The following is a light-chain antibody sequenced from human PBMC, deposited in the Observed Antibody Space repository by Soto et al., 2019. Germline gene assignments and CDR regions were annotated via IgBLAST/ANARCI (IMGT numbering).Light chain of an antibody. J-gene: IGKJ5*01. CDR2: GAS. Sequence: IVLTHSPGTLSFSPLERATLSCGSSQNVDSNYLAWYQQKPGQAPRIIIFGASGRATGIPDRFSGSGSGTDFTLTISRLEPEDFATYYCQQLNTYPITFGQGTRLEIK. CDR1: QNVDSNY. V-gene: IGKV3-20*01. CDR3: QQLNTYPIT.